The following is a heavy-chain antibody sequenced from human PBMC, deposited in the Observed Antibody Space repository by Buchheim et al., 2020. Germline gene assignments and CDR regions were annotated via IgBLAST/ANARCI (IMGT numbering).Heavy chain of an antibody. Sequence: EVQLVESGGGLVQPGGSLRLSCAASGFTFSSYEMNWVRQAPGKGLEWVSYISSSGSTIYYADSVKGRFTISRDNARNSLYLQMNSLRAEDTAVYYCAREGSGGSIFIYYFDYWGQGTL. CDR1: GFTFSSYE. CDR3: AREGSGGSIFIYYFDY. D-gene: IGHD2-15*01. CDR2: ISSSGSTI. V-gene: IGHV3-48*03. J-gene: IGHJ4*02.